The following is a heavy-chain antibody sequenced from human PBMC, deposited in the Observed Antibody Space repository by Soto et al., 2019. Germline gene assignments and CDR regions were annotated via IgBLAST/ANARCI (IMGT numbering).Heavy chain of an antibody. J-gene: IGHJ6*02. CDR2: ISYDGSNK. CDR1: GFTFSSYG. D-gene: IGHD5-18*01. V-gene: IGHV3-30*18. Sequence: PGGSLRLSCAASGFTFSSYGMHWVRQAPGKGLEWVAVISYDGSNKYYADSVKGRFTISRDNSKNTLYLQMNSLRAEDTAVYYCAKAGQAMVIFRGSEYYGMEVWGQVTMVTVSS. CDR3: AKAGQAMVIFRGSEYYGMEV.